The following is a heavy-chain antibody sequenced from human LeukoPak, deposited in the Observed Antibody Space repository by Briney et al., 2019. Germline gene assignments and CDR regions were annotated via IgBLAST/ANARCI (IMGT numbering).Heavy chain of an antibody. D-gene: IGHD3-16*02. CDR1: GGSISNKY. CDR2: IYYSGST. CDR3: ARDPNYDYVWGSYRPNWFDP. Sequence: SETLSLTCTVSGGSISNKYWSWIRQPPGKGLEWIGYIYYSGSTYYNPSLKSRVTISVDTSKNQFSLKLSSVTAADTAVYYCARDPNYDYVWGSYRPNWFDPWGQGTLVTVSS. J-gene: IGHJ5*02. V-gene: IGHV4-59*12.